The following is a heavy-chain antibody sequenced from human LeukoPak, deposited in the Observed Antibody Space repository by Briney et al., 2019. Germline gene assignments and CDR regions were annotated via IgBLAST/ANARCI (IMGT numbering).Heavy chain of an antibody. V-gene: IGHV1-18*01. CDR3: ARSRYCSSTSCSRDDY. CDR2: ISAYNGNT. CDR1: GYTFTSYG. J-gene: IGHJ4*02. Sequence: ASVKVSCKASGYTFTSYGISWVRQAPGQGLEWMGWISAYNGNTNYAQKLQGRVTMTTDTSTRTAYMELRSLRSDDTAVYYCARSRYCSSTSCSRDDYWGQGTLVTVSS. D-gene: IGHD2-2*01.